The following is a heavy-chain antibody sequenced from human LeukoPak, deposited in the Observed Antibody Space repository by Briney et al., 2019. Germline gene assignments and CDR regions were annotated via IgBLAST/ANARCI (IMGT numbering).Heavy chain of an antibody. D-gene: IGHD3-22*01. Sequence: SETLSLTCAVYGGSFSGYYWSWSRQPTGKGLEWIGEINHSGRTNYNPSLKSRVTISVDTSKNQFSLKLSSVTAADTAVYYCARHGHYYDSSGYYRQYNWFDPWGQGTLVTVSS. J-gene: IGHJ5*02. CDR1: GGSFSGYY. CDR2: INHSGRT. CDR3: ARHGHYYDSSGYYRQYNWFDP. V-gene: IGHV4-34*01.